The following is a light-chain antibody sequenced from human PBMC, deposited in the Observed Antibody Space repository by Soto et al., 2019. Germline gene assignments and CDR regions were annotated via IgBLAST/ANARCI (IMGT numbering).Light chain of an antibody. CDR1: QNIGSY. Sequence: DTQMTQSPSSLSASVGDRVPITCRASQNIGSYLNWYQQKPGRAPNLLIYDTSTLQGGVPSRFSGSGSETDFTLTISSLQPEELATYYCQQSYITPRTFGQGTKVDIK. V-gene: IGKV1-39*01. J-gene: IGKJ1*01. CDR3: QQSYITPRT. CDR2: DTS.